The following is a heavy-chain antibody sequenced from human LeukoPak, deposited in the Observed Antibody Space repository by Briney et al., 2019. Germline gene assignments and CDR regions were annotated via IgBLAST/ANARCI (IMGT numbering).Heavy chain of an antibody. J-gene: IGHJ4*02. CDR3: ARVGDYGGTQVDY. Sequence: ASVKVSCKASGYTFTNYAVNWVRQAPGQRLEWMGWINAGNGNTKYSQEFQGRVTITADESTSTAYMELSSLRSEDTAVYYCARVGDYGGTQVDYWGQGTLVTVSS. CDR1: GYTFTNYA. CDR2: INAGNGNT. D-gene: IGHD4-23*01. V-gene: IGHV1-3*03.